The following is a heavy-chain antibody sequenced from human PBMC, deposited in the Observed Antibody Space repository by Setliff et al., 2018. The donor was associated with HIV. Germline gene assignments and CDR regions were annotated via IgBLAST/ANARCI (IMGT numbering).Heavy chain of an antibody. J-gene: IGHJ4*02. Sequence: ASVKVSCKASGYTFTNYYLHWVRQAPGQGLEWMGWINPNSGGTNYAQKFQGRVTMTRDTSITTAYMELSRLISDDTAVYYCARDRTAGYHYDYGYWGQGTLVTVSS. CDR3: ARDRTAGYHYDYGY. CDR2: INPNSGGT. D-gene: IGHD3-16*01. V-gene: IGHV1-2*02. CDR1: GYTFTNYY.